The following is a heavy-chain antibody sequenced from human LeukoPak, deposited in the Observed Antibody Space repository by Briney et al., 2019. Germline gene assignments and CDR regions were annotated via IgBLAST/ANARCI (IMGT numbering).Heavy chain of an antibody. V-gene: IGHV1-18*01. Sequence: ASVKVSCKASGYTFTSHGIGWVRRAPGQGLEWMGWISAYNGNTNYAPKLQGRVTMTTDTSTSTAYMELRSLRSDDTAVYYCARYSSGWYHFDSWGQGTLVTVSS. CDR2: ISAYNGNT. CDR3: ARYSSGWYHFDS. D-gene: IGHD6-19*01. CDR1: GYTFTSHG. J-gene: IGHJ4*02.